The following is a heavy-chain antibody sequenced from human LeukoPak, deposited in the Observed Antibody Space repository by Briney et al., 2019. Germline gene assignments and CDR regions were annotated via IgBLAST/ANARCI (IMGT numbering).Heavy chain of an antibody. V-gene: IGHV4-39*01. D-gene: IGHD6-19*01. CDR2: IYYSGST. CDR3: ARNLRRIAVAGYYFDY. CDR1: GGSISSSSYY. Sequence: PSETLSLTCTVSGGSISSSSYYWGWLRQPPGKGLEWIGSIYYSGSTYYNPSLKSRVTISVDTSKNQFSLKLSYVTAADTAVYYCARNLRRIAVAGYYFDYWGQGTLVTVSS. J-gene: IGHJ4*02.